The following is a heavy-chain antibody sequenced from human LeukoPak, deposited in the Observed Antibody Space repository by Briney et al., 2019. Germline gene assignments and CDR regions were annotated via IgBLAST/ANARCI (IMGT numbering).Heavy chain of an antibody. CDR2: IRYDGSNK. D-gene: IGHD3-3*01. V-gene: IGHV3-30*02. Sequence: GGSLRLYCAASGFTFSCYDMHWLRQAPGKGVEWVAFIRYDGSNKYYADSVKGRFTISRDNSKNTLYLQMNSLRAEDTAVYYCAKDYYDLWSGPTVFDPWGQGTLVTVSS. J-gene: IGHJ5*02. CDR1: GFTFSCYD. CDR3: AKDYYDLWSGPTVFDP.